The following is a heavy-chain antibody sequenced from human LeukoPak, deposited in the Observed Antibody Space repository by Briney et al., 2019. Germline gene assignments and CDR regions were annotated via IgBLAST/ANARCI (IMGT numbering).Heavy chain of an antibody. Sequence: SETLSLTCAVSGGSFSGYYWSWIRKPPGQGLDWIGEINHSGSTNYNPSLKSRVTMSVDTSKHQFSLKLSSVTAADTAVYYCARLPYCSGGSCYFDYWGQGTLVTVSS. V-gene: IGHV4-34*01. J-gene: IGHJ4*02. CDR2: INHSGST. CDR1: GGSFSGYY. D-gene: IGHD2-15*01. CDR3: ARLPYCSGGSCYFDY.